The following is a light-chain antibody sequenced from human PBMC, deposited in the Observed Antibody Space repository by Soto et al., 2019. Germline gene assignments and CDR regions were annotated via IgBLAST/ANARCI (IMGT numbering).Light chain of an antibody. J-gene: IGKJ5*01. CDR1: QSVSNNF. V-gene: IGKV3D-20*02. CDR2: GAS. Sequence: EIVLTQSPGTLSLSPGERATLSCRASQSVSNNFLAWYQQKPGQAPRLLIYGASSRATGIPDRFSGSASGTDFTLTINRLEPEDFAVYYCQQRGHWPPTFGQGTRVEI. CDR3: QQRGHWPPT.